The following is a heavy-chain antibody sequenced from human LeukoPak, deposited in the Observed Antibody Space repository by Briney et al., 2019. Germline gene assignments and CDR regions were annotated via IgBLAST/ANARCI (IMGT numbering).Heavy chain of an antibody. Sequence: GGSLRLSCAASGFTFSTYGMHWVRQAPGKGLEYVAGMSYDGSNKYYGDSVKGRFTISRDNAKNSLYLQMNSLRAEDTAVYYCARVTMVRGVIMLYYYYYMDVWGKGTTVTVSS. CDR2: MSYDGSNK. D-gene: IGHD3-10*01. CDR1: GFTFSTYG. V-gene: IGHV3-33*01. J-gene: IGHJ6*03. CDR3: ARVTMVRGVIMLYYYYYMDV.